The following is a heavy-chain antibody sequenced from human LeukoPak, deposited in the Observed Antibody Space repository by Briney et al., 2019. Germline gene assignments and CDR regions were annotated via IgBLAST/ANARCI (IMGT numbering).Heavy chain of an antibody. CDR3: ARHLRNNWFDP. CDR1: GGSISSYY. J-gene: IGHJ5*02. CDR2: IYYSGNT. Sequence: PSETLSLTCTVSGGSISSYYWSWIRRPPGKGLDWIGYIYYSGNTNYNPSLKSRVTISLDTSKNQFSLRLSSVTAADTAVYYCARHLRNNWFDPRGQGTLVTVSS. V-gene: IGHV4-59*08.